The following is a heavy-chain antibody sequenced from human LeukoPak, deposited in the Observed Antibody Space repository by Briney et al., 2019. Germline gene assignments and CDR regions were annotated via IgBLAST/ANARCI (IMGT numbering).Heavy chain of an antibody. Sequence: SGGSLRLSCAASGFTFTSYTMNWVRQAPGKGLEWVSSITSGSSYIYYADSVKGRFTISRDNAKNSLYLQMTSLRVEDTAVYYCAKTYGHFDDWGRGTLVTVSS. CDR3: AKTYGHFDD. CDR2: ITSGSSYI. J-gene: IGHJ4*02. V-gene: IGHV3-21*01. CDR1: GFTFTSYT. D-gene: IGHD4-17*01.